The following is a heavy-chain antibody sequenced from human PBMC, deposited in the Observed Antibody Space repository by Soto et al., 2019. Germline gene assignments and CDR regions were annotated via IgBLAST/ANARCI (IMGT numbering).Heavy chain of an antibody. CDR3: ARHRDGYKNCDY. CDR2: IYYSGST. D-gene: IGHD5-12*01. V-gene: IGHV4-61*01. J-gene: IGHJ4*02. Sequence: QVQLQESGPGLVKPSETLSLTCTVSGGSVSSGSYYWSWIRQPPGKGLEWIGYIYYSGSTNYNPSFKTLVRISVDTSNNQCSLKLCSVTDADTAVYYCARHRDGYKNCDYWGQGTLFTVSS. CDR1: GGSVSSGSYY.